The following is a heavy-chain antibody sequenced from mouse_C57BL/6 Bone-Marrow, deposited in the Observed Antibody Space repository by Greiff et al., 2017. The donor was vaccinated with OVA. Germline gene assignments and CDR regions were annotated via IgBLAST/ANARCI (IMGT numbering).Heavy chain of an antibody. V-gene: IGHV14-4*01. Sequence: VQLQQSGAELVRPGASVKLSCTASGFNIKDDYMHWVKQRPEQGLEWIGWIDPENGDTEYASKFQGKATITADTSSNTAYLQLSSLTSEDTAVYYCTLSPCFAYWGQGTLVTVSA. CDR2: IDPENGDT. J-gene: IGHJ3*01. CDR1: GFNIKDDY. CDR3: TLSPCFAY.